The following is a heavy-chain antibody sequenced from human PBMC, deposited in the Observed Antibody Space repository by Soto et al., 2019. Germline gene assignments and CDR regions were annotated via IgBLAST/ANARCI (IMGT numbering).Heavy chain of an antibody. V-gene: IGHV3-23*01. CDR3: AKEVGRYFDWLPGRLAFDI. D-gene: IGHD3-9*01. Sequence: EVQLLESGGGLVQPGGSLRLSCAASGFTFSSYAMSWVRQAPGKGLEWVSAISGSGGSTYYADSVKGRFTISRDNSKNTLYLQMNSLGAEDTAVYYCAKEVGRYFDWLPGRLAFDIWGQGTMVTVSS. J-gene: IGHJ3*02. CDR2: ISGSGGST. CDR1: GFTFSSYA.